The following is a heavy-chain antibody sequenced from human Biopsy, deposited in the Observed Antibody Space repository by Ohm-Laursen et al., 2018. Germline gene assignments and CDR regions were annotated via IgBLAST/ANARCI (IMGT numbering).Heavy chain of an antibody. Sequence: SVKVSCKTSGYTFSNYGINWVRQAPGQGLEWVGRIVPILGHLNYAQRFQGRVSITADKSTTYVYMELSRLTSGDTAVYYCAADADGYYTEFDYWGPGTLVTVSS. D-gene: IGHD3-3*01. CDR2: IVPILGHL. CDR1: GYTFSNYG. J-gene: IGHJ4*02. CDR3: AADADGYYTEFDY. V-gene: IGHV1-69*04.